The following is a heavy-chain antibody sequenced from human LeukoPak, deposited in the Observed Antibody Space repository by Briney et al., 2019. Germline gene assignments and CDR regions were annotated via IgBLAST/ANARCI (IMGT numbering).Heavy chain of an antibody. CDR2: ISRSGSYI. CDR1: GFTFSNYS. CDR3: ARDIGGGNYYMDV. V-gene: IGHV3-21*01. J-gene: IGHJ6*03. D-gene: IGHD3-16*01. Sequence: PGGSLRLSCAASGFTFSNYSMNWVRQAPGKGLEWVSSISRSGSYIYYADSLKGRFTISRDNAKNSLYLQMNSLRAEDTAVYYCARDIGGGNYYMDVWGKGTTVTVSS.